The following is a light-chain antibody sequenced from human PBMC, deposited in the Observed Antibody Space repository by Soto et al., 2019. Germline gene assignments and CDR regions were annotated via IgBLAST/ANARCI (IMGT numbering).Light chain of an antibody. V-gene: IGKV3-15*01. CDR2: GAS. J-gene: IGKJ1*01. Sequence: EIVMTQSPDTLSVSPGERATLSCRASQSAKNNLAWYQQKPGQAPRLLIFGASTRATGIPARFSGSGSGTEFTLTISSLQSEDFAVYYCQQYNNWPPGTLGQGTKVDIK. CDR3: QQYNNWPPGT. CDR1: QSAKNN.